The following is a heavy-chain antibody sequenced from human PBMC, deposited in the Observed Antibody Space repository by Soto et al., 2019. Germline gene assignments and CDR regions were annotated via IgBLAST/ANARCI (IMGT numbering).Heavy chain of an antibody. J-gene: IGHJ1*01. CDR1: GGTFSSYT. CDR2: IIPILGIA. CDR3: ARVARGYSGYYPF. Sequence: QVQLVQSGAEVKKPGSSVKVSCKASGGTFSSYTISWVRQAPGQGLEWMGRIIPILGIANYAQKFQGRVTITAEKATRTGYMELSSLRSEDTDVYYCARVARGYSGYYPFWGEGTLVTVSS. D-gene: IGHD5-12*01. V-gene: IGHV1-69*02.